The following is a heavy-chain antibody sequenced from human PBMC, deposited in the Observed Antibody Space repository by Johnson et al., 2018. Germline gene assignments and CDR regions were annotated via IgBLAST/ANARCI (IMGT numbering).Heavy chain of an antibody. J-gene: IGHJ3*02. D-gene: IGHD1-26*01. Sequence: QVQLVQSGGGVVQPGRSLRLSCAASGFTFSSYAMHWVRQAPGKGLEWVAVTSYDGSNEYYADSVKGRFTISRDNSKNTVSLQMNSRRAEDTAVYYCARDGGSGSFDAFDIWGQGTMVTVSS. V-gene: IGHV3-30*04. CDR3: ARDGGSGSFDAFDI. CDR1: GFTFSSYA. CDR2: TSYDGSNE.